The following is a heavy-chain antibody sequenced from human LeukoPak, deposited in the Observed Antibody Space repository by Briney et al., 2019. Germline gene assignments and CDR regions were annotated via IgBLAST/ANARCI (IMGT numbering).Heavy chain of an antibody. CDR1: GFTFDDYA. Sequence: PGGSLRLSCAASGFTFDDYAMHWVRQAPGKGLEWVSGISWNSGSVGYADSVKGRFTISRDNAKNSLYLQMNSLRAEDTAVYYCAKDTIAAAGDAFDIWGQGTMVTVSS. V-gene: IGHV3-9*01. J-gene: IGHJ3*02. CDR3: AKDTIAAAGDAFDI. D-gene: IGHD6-13*01. CDR2: ISWNSGSV.